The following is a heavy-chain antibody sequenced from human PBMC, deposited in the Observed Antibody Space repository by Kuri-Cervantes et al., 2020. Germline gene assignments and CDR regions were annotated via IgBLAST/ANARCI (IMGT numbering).Heavy chain of an antibody. J-gene: IGHJ5*02. CDR3: AVVLRYFDWVSPLIGH. D-gene: IGHD3-9*01. V-gene: IGHV1-69*06. CDR2: IIPIFGTA. Sequence: SVKVSCKASGGTFSSYAISGVRQAPGQGLEWMGGIIPIFGTANYAQKFQGRVTITADKSTSTAYMELSSLRSEDTAVYYCAVVLRYFDWVSPLIGHWGQGTLVTVSS. CDR1: GGTFSSYA.